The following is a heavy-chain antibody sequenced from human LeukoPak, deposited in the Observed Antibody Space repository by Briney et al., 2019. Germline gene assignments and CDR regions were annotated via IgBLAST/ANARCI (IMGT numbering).Heavy chain of an antibody. Sequence: SETLSLTCTVSGDSIRSYYWNWLRQPAGKGLEWIGHIFTSGSTNYNPSLKSRVTMSVDTSKNQFSLKLSSVTAADTAVYYCARRGYSYEDSFDIWGQGTMVTVSS. J-gene: IGHJ3*02. D-gene: IGHD5-18*01. V-gene: IGHV4-4*07. CDR2: IFTSGST. CDR1: GDSIRSYY. CDR3: ARRGYSYEDSFDI.